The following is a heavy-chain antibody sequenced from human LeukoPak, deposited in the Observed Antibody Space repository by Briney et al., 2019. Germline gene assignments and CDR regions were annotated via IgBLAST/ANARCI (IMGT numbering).Heavy chain of an antibody. CDR3: ARVMAARREDLNWFDP. CDR1: GGSISSSGSY. CDR2: IYYSGNT. J-gene: IGHJ5*02. V-gene: IGHV4-39*07. D-gene: IGHD6-6*01. Sequence: SETLSLTCTVSGGSISSSGSYWGWIRQPPGKGLEWIGSIYYSGNTYNPSLKSRVTISVDTSKNQFSLDLTSVTAADTAVYYCARVMAARREDLNWFDPWGQGTLVTVSS.